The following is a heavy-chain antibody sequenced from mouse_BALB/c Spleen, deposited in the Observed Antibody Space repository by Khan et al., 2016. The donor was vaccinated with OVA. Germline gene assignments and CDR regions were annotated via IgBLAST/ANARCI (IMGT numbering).Heavy chain of an antibody. CDR2: INPYNAGT. J-gene: IGHJ3*01. D-gene: IGHD4-1*01. CDR3: AREASSWDFSFPY. V-gene: IGHV1S136*01. CDR1: GYTFTNYV. Sequence: VQLQQSGPELVEPGASVKMSCKASGYTFTNYVMHWVKQKPGQGLEWIGYINPYNAGTRYNEKFKGKATLTSDISSTTAYMALSRLTSEDSAVYYCAREASSWDFSFPYWGQGTLVTVSA.